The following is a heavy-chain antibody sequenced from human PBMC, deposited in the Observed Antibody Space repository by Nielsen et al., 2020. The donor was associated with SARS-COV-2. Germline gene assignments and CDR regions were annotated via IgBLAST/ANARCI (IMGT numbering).Heavy chain of an antibody. Sequence: GESLKISCQGSGYNFATYWIAWVRQMPGKGLEWMGVVYPGDSDTRYSPSFQGQVIISFDKSITTAYLQWNSLQASDSAMYYCARQGRFCSRTTCSRNYFDSWGQGTLVTVSS. J-gene: IGHJ4*02. CDR2: VYPGDSDT. V-gene: IGHV5-51*01. CDR1: GYNFATYW. CDR3: ARQGRFCSRTTCSRNYFDS. D-gene: IGHD2-2*01.